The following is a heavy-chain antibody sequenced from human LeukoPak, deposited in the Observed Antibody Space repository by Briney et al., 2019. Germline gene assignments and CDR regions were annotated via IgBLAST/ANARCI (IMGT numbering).Heavy chain of an antibody. CDR3: ARDKSGSGWSGDY. J-gene: IGHJ4*02. Sequence: ASVKVSCKASGGIFSSYAISWVRQAPGQGLEWMGGIIPIFGTANYAQKFQGRVTITADESTSTAYMELSSLRSEDTAVYYCARDKSGSGWSGDYWGQGTLVTVSS. D-gene: IGHD6-19*01. CDR2: IIPIFGTA. V-gene: IGHV1-69*13. CDR1: GGIFSSYA.